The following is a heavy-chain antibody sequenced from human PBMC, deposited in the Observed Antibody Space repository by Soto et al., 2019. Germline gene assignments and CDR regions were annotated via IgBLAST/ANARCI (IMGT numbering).Heavy chain of an antibody. CDR2: IYPADSDS. J-gene: IGHJ4*02. CDR3: AVLNFRENYFDV. CDR1: GYTFITHW. Sequence: PGESLKISCKGSGYTFITHWIAWVRQMPGKGLEWMGIIYPADSDSKYSPSFQGQVTFSVDKSISTAYLRWNSLRASDTAMYYCAVLNFRENYFDVWGQGTLVTVSS. V-gene: IGHV5-51*01. D-gene: IGHD3-3*01.